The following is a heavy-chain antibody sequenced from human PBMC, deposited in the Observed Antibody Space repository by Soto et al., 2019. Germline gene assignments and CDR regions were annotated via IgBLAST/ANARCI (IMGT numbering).Heavy chain of an antibody. CDR3: ARHTPAISISDH. J-gene: IGHJ4*02. V-gene: IGHV4-39*01. CDR1: GGSISSSSYY. D-gene: IGHD2-15*01. Sequence: PSETLSLTCTVSGGSISSSSYYWGWIRQPPGKGLEWIGSIYYSGSTYYNPSLMSRVTISVDTSKNQFSLKLSSVTAADTAVYYCARHTPAISISDHWGQGTLVTVS. CDR2: IYYSGST.